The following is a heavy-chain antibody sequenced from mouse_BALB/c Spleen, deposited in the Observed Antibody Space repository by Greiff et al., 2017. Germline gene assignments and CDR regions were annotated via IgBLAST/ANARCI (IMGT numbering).Heavy chain of an antibody. V-gene: IGHV1-87*01. Sequence: QVQLKQSGAELARPGASVKLSCKASGYTFTSYWMQWVKQRPGQGLEWIGAIYPGDGDTRYTQKFKGKATLTADKSSSTAYMQLSSLASEDSAVYYCARGGNYWGQGTLVTVSA. J-gene: IGHJ3*01. CDR1: GYTFTSYW. CDR2: IYPGDGDT. CDR3: ARGGNY. D-gene: IGHD2-1*01.